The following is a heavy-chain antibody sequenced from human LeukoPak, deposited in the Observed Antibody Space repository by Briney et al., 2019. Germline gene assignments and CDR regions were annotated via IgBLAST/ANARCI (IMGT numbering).Heavy chain of an antibody. Sequence: PGGSLRLSCAATGFTFDDYGMNWVRQAPGKGLEWVSYISSSSTIYYADSVKGRFTISRDNAKNSLYLQMNSLRAEDTAVYYCARDSYYYDSSGYEELEAFDYWGQGTLVTVSS. CDR1: GFTFDDYG. D-gene: IGHD3-22*01. CDR3: ARDSYYYDSSGYEELEAFDY. V-gene: IGHV3-69-1*01. J-gene: IGHJ4*02. CDR2: ISSSSTI.